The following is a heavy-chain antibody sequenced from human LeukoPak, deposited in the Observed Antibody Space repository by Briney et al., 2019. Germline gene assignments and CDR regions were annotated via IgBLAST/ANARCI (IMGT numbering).Heavy chain of an antibody. D-gene: IGHD3-16*02. Sequence: SGTLCLSCAVYGGSFSGYYWSWVRQPPGKGLEWIGGINDSGSTNYNPSLKSRVTISVETSKNHFSQKLSSLTAPDTSVYYCARAPRTYAYVWGSYRYTASYFDYWGQGTLVTVSS. V-gene: IGHV4-34*01. CDR1: GGSFSGYY. CDR2: INDSGST. J-gene: IGHJ4*02. CDR3: ARAPRTYAYVWGSYRYTASYFDY.